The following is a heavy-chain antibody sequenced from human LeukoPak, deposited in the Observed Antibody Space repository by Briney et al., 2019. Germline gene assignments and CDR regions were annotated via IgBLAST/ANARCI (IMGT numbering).Heavy chain of an antibody. D-gene: IGHD3-22*01. J-gene: IGHJ6*02. V-gene: IGHV1-18*01. Sequence: ASVNVSCKASGYTFTSYGISWVRQAPGQGLEWMGCISAYNGNTNYAQKLQGRVVMTTDTSTSTAYMELRSLRSDDTSVYYCARKFYYYDRSGYYADYYYYYGMDVWGQGTTVTVFS. CDR3: ARKFYYYDRSGYYADYYYYYGMDV. CDR2: ISAYNGNT. CDR1: GYTFTSYG.